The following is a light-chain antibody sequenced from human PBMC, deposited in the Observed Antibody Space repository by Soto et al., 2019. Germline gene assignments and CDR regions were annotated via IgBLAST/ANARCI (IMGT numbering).Light chain of an antibody. CDR3: LQYET. V-gene: IGKV3-20*01. Sequence: EIVLTQSPGTLSLSPGERATLSCRASQSVSSTYLAWYQQKPGQAPRLLIYGASSSATGIPDRFSGSGSGTDFTLTISRLEPEDFAVYYCLQYETFGQGTKLEIK. CDR1: QSVSSTY. J-gene: IGKJ2*01. CDR2: GAS.